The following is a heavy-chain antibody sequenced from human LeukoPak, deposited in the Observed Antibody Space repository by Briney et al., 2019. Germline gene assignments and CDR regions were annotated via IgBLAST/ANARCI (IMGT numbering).Heavy chain of an antibody. CDR3: ARGLGDPGYFQH. D-gene: IGHD1-26*01. CDR2: IYYSGCT. J-gene: IGHJ1*01. CDR1: GGSISSGDYY. Sequence: SQTLSLTCTVSGGSISSGDYYWSWIRQHPGKGLEWIGYIYYSGCTYYNPSLKSRVTISVDTSKNQFSLKLSSVTAADTAVYYCARGLGDPGYFQHWGQGTLVTASS. V-gene: IGHV4-31*03.